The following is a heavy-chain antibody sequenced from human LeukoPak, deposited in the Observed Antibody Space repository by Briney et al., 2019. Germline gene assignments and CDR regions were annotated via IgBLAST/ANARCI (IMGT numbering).Heavy chain of an antibody. V-gene: IGHV1-2*02. J-gene: IGHJ4*01. CDR2: IDPNSGGT. D-gene: IGHD6-19*01. CDR1: GYTFTGHH. Sequence: ASVKASCKASGYTFTGHHMHWVRQAPGPGLEWMGWIDPNSGGTNYAQKFQGRVTVTRDTSISTAYMELSRLKSDDTAVYYCAKWRGYSSGWSGPFDDWGQGTLVTVSS. CDR3: AKWRGYSSGWSGPFDD.